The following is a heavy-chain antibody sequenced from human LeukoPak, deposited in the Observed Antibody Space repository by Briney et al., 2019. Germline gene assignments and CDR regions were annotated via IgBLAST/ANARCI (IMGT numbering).Heavy chain of an antibody. CDR2: ISYDGSNK. J-gene: IGHJ6*02. D-gene: IGHD2/OR15-2a*01. CDR1: GFTFCSYA. CDR3: ARSIDVTYYYYGMDV. V-gene: IGHV3-30-3*01. Sequence: GGSLRLSCAASGFTFCSYAMHWVRQAPGKGLEWVAVISYDGSNKYYADSVKGRFTISRDNSKDTLYLQMNSLRAEDTAVYYCARSIDVTYYYYGMDVWGQGTTVTVSS.